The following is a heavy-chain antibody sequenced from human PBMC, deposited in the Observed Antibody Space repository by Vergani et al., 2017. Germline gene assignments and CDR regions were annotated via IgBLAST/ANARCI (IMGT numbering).Heavy chain of an antibody. CDR3: ARGPLYYDFRGGYQTYYSYMDV. D-gene: IGHD3-3*01. Sequence: QVQLVQSGTEVKKPGSSVKVSCKASGGTFSSYAIACVRQAPGQGLEWMGGIIPIFGTANYAQQFQGRGTITADESTSTAYMALSSLRSEDTAVYYCARGPLYYDFRGGYQTYYSYMDVWGKGTTVTVSS. J-gene: IGHJ6*03. CDR1: GGTFSSYA. CDR2: IIPIFGTA. V-gene: IGHV1-69*01.